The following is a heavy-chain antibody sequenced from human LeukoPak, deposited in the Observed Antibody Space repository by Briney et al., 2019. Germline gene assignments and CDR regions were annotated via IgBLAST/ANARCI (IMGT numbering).Heavy chain of an antibody. CDR3: ARITYDFWSGYYMPDDP. CDR2: INIYNGNT. Sequence: ASVKVSCKASGYTFTNYGISWVRQAPGQGLEWMGWINIYNGNTDCAQKLRGRVTMTTDTSTSTAYMELRSLRSDDTAVYYCARITYDFWSGYYMPDDPWGQGTLVTVSS. V-gene: IGHV1-18*01. D-gene: IGHD3-3*01. J-gene: IGHJ5*02. CDR1: GYTFTNYG.